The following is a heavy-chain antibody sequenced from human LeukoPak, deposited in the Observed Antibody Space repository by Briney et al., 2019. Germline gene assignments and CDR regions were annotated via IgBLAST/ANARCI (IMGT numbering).Heavy chain of an antibody. CDR2: IYYSGST. Sequence: PSETLSLTCTVSGGSINSYYWSWIRQPPGKGLEWIGCIYYSGSTNYNPSLKSRVTISVDTSKSQFSLRLRSVTAADTAVYYCAREAGYCSGGNCYGGWFDPWGQGTLVTVSS. V-gene: IGHV4-59*01. J-gene: IGHJ5*02. CDR3: AREAGYCSGGNCYGGWFDP. D-gene: IGHD2-15*01. CDR1: GGSINSYY.